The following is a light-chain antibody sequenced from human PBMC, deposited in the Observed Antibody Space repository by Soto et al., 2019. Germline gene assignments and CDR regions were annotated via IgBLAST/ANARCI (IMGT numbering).Light chain of an antibody. Sequence: ELVMTQSPATLSVSPGERATLSCRASQSISSTYLTWYHQKPGQAPRLLIYDASRRATGIPDRFSGSGSGTDFSLTISRLEPEDFAVYYCQHYDSARWTFGLGTKVDIK. CDR2: DAS. J-gene: IGKJ1*01. CDR1: QSISSTY. CDR3: QHYDSARWT. V-gene: IGKV3-20*01.